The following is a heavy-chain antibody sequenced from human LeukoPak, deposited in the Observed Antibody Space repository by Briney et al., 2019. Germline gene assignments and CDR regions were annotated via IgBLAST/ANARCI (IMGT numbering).Heavy chain of an antibody. CDR1: GGSISSGGYS. V-gene: IGHV4-30-2*03. Sequence: SETLSLTCAVSGGSISSGGYSWSWTRQPPGKGLEWIGYIYHSGSTYYKPSLKSRVTISVDTSKNQFFLILSSVTAADTAVYYCATPGYYFGSEPKDYWGQGTLVTVSS. D-gene: IGHD3-10*01. CDR3: ATPGYYFGSEPKDY. CDR2: IYHSGST. J-gene: IGHJ4*02.